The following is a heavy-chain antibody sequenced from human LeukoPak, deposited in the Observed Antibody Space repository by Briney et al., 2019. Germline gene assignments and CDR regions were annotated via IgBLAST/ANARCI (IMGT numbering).Heavy chain of an antibody. D-gene: IGHD2-2*01. V-gene: IGHV3-15*04. Sequence: PGGSLRLSCAASGFTFSNAWMSWVRQAPGKGLEWVGRIESKTDGGATDYAAPVKGRFTISRDDSKNTLYLQMNSLKTEDTAVYYCTTGADIVVVPAAPDYWGQGTLVTVSS. CDR3: TTGADIVVVPAAPDY. CDR1: GFTFSNAW. CDR2: IESKTDGGAT. J-gene: IGHJ4*02.